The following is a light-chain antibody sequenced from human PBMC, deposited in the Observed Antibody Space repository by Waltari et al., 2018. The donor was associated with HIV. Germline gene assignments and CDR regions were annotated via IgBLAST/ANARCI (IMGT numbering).Light chain of an antibody. CDR2: WAS. V-gene: IGKV4-1*01. CDR3: QQYYTTPRT. Sequence: DIVMTQSPDSLAVSLGERATINCKSSQSVLYSSNNKNYLAWYQQKPGQPPKLLLYWASTRESGVPDRFSGSWSGTAFTLTISSLQAEDVAVYYCQQYYTTPRTFGQGTKVEIK. J-gene: IGKJ1*01. CDR1: QSVLYSSNNKNY.